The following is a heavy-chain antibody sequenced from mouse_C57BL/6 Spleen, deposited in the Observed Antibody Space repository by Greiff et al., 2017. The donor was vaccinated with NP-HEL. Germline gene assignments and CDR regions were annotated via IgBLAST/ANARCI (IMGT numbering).Heavy chain of an antibody. CDR2: IDPSDSYT. CDR1: DYTFTIYW. J-gene: IGHJ2*01. CDR3: ARSYYYGPFDY. D-gene: IGHD1-1*01. V-gene: IGHV1-69*01. Sequence: VQLQQPGAELVMPGASVKLSCKASDYTFTIYWMHWVKQRPGQGLEWIGEIDPSDSYTNYNQKFKGKSTLTVDKSSSTAYMQLSSLTSEDSAVYYCARSYYYGPFDYWGQGTTLTVSS.